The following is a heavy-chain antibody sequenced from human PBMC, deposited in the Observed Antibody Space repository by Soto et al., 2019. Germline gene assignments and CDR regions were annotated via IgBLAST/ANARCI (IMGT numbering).Heavy chain of an antibody. CDR2: VWYDGSNK. CDR3: WREELRWPSQYKYGLDA. Sequence: QVQLVESGGGVVQPVRSLRLSCAASGFTFSSYGMHWVRPAPGKGLEWVAVVWYDGSNKYYADSVKGRFTISRDNCMSTHYLQMHSLLAENTAWYYCWREELRWPSQYKYGLDAWGQGTTVTVSS. V-gene: IGHV3-33*01. CDR1: GFTFSSYG. J-gene: IGHJ6*02. D-gene: IGHD1-26*01.